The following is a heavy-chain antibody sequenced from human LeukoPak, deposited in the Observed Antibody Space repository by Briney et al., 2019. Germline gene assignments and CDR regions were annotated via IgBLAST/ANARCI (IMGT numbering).Heavy chain of an antibody. D-gene: IGHD3-10*01. CDR2: ITDSGGST. J-gene: IGHJ4*02. V-gene: IGHV3-23*01. CDR3: ARELRVVRGVSFDY. Sequence: QAGGSLRLSCAASGFTFSSYLISWVRQAPGKGLEWVSGITDSGGSTYYADSVKGRFTISRDNAKNSVYLQMNSLKVEDTAVYYCARELRVVRGVSFDYWGQGTLVTVSS. CDR1: GFTFSSYL.